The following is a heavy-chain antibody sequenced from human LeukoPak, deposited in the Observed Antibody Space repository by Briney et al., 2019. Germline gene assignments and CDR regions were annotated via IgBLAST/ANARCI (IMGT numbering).Heavy chain of an antibody. J-gene: IGHJ4*02. V-gene: IGHV3-73*01. CDR1: GFAFSGSA. CDR2: IRSKANSYAT. CDR3: TTREEGGKWRSFDY. D-gene: IGHD4-23*01. Sequence: PGGSLRLSCAASGFAFSGSAMHWVRQASGQGLEWVGRIRSKANSYATAYAASVKGRFTISRDDSKNTAYLQMNSLKTEDTAVYYCTTREEGGKWRSFDYWGQGTLVTVSS.